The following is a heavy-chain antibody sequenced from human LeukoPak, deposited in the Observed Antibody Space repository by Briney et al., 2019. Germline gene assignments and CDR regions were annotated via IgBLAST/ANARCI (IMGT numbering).Heavy chain of an antibody. D-gene: IGHD3-22*01. V-gene: IGHV3-30*02. Sequence: GGSLRLSCAASGFTFSSYGMHWVRQAPGKGLEWVAFIRHDGSNKYYADSVKGRFTISRDNSKNTLYLQMNSLRAGDTAVYYCAGYYGKYYYYYMDVWGKGTTVTVSS. CDR1: GFTFSSYG. CDR2: IRHDGSNK. CDR3: AGYYGKYYYYYMDV. J-gene: IGHJ6*03.